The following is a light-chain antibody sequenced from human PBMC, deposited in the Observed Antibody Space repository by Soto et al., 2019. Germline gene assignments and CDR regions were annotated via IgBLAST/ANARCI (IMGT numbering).Light chain of an antibody. Sequence: DIQMTQSPSSLSASVGDRVTITCRASQSVNTYLNWYQKRQGKAPKLLIYAATSLQSGVPPRFSGSGSVTDFNLTISGLQPEDFAPYYCQPSHNTPYTFGLGTMLEVK. V-gene: IGKV1-39*01. CDR3: QPSHNTPYT. J-gene: IGKJ2*01. CDR1: QSVNTY. CDR2: AAT.